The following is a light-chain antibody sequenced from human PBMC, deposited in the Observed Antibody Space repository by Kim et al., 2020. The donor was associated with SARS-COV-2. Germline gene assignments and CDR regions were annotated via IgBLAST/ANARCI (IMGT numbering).Light chain of an antibody. Sequence: QRVTISCSGGNSNIERNPVHWYQQHPGTAPTLLIYTNNKRPSGVPDRFSGSTSGTSASLAISGLQSEDEANYYCSTWDDSLNGPVFGGGTQLTVL. J-gene: IGLJ3*02. CDR1: NSNIERNP. V-gene: IGLV1-44*01. CDR2: TNN. CDR3: STWDDSLNGPV.